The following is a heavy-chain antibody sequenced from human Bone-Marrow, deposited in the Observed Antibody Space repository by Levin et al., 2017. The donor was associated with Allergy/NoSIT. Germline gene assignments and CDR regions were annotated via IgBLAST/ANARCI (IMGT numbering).Heavy chain of an antibody. D-gene: IGHD1-26*01. CDR3: ATGPPIVGATTVDY. J-gene: IGHJ4*02. Sequence: GESLKISCKVSGYTLTELSMHWVRQAPGKGLEWMGGFDPEDGETIYAQKFQGRVTMTEDTSTDTAYMELSSLRSEDTAVYYCATGPPIVGATTVDYWGQGTLVTVSS. CDR2: FDPEDGET. CDR1: GYTLTELS. V-gene: IGHV1-24*01.